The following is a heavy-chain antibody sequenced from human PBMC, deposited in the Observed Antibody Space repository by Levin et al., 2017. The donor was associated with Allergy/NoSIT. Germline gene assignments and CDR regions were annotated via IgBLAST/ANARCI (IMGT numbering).Heavy chain of an antibody. CDR2: IYISGST. Sequence: RPSETLSLTCTVSGASIGTYYWTWIRQPAGKALEWIGRIYISGSTNYNPSLKSRVTMSVDTSKNQFSLRLTSVTAADTAVYYCARGLYGSDFRLWGRGTLVTVSS. J-gene: IGHJ4*02. V-gene: IGHV4-4*07. CDR1: GASIGTYY. D-gene: IGHD6-19*01. CDR3: ARGLYGSDFRL.